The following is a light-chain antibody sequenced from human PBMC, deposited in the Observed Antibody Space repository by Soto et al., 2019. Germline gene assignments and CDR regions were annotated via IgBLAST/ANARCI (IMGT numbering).Light chain of an antibody. J-gene: IGKJ1*01. CDR3: QQTYNVPRT. CDR2: TVS. Sequence: DIQMTQSPSSLSASVGDRVTITCRASQSIGNFLNWYQHEPGKAPKLLLYTVSSLQGGVPSRFGGSGSGTDFTLTINNLQPEDFATYFCQQTYNVPRTFGQGTRVEIK. CDR1: QSIGNF. V-gene: IGKV1-39*01.